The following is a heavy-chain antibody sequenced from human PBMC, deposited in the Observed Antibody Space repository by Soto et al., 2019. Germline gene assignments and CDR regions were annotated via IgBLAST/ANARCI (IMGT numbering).Heavy chain of an antibody. D-gene: IGHD2-2*02. CDR2: ISAYNGNT. V-gene: IGHV1-18*04. J-gene: IGHJ4*02. Sequence: ASVKVSCKASGYTFTSYVISWVRQAPVQGLEWMGWISAYNGNTNYAQKLQGRVTMTTDTSTSTAYMELRSLRSDDTAVYYCARDFCSSTSCYKAGTDYWGQGTLVTVSS. CDR1: GYTFTSYV. CDR3: ARDFCSSTSCYKAGTDY.